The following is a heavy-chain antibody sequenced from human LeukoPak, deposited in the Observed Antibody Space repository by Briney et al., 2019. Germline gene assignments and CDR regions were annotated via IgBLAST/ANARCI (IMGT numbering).Heavy chain of an antibody. J-gene: IGHJ3*02. CDR1: GCTFTGYY. V-gene: IGHV1-2*02. Sequence: ASVKVSCKASGCTFTGYYMHWVRQAPGQGLEWMGWINPNSGGTNYAQKFQGRVTMTRDTSISTAYMELSRLRSDDTAVYYCARAARRELLNAFDIWGQGTMVTVSS. D-gene: IGHD1-26*01. CDR3: ARAARRELLNAFDI. CDR2: INPNSGGT.